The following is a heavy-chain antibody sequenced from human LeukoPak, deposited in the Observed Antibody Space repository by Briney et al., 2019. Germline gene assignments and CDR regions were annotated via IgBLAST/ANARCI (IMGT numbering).Heavy chain of an antibody. CDR3: ARDRPTKDYSSSYWFDP. CDR1: GGSISSYY. J-gene: IGHJ5*02. D-gene: IGHD6-6*01. V-gene: IGHV4-4*07. Sequence: PSETLSLTCTVSGGSISSYYWSWIRQPAGKGLEWIGRIYTSGCTNYNPSLKSRVTMSVDTSKNQFSLKLSSVTAADTAVYYCARDRPTKDYSSSYWFDPWGQGTLVTVSS. CDR2: IYTSGCT.